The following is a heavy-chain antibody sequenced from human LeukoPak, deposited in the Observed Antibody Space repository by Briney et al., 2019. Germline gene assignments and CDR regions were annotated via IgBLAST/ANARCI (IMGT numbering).Heavy chain of an antibody. J-gene: IGHJ4*02. D-gene: IGHD3-9*01. Sequence: GGSLRLSCAASGFTISSYGMHWVRQAPGKGLEWEAFIRYDGSNKYYADSVKGRFTISRDNSKNTLYLQMNSLRAEDTAVYYCAKVLRYFDWLLEMDYWGQGTLVTVSS. CDR2: IRYDGSNK. V-gene: IGHV3-30*02. CDR3: AKVLRYFDWLLEMDY. CDR1: GFTISSYG.